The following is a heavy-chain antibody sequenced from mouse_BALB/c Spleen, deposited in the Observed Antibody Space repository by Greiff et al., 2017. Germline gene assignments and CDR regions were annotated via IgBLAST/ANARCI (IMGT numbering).Heavy chain of an antibody. Sequence: VQLKESGPGLVKPSQSLSLTCTVTGYSITSDYAWNWIRQFPGNKLEWMGYISYSGSTSYNPSLKSRISITRDTSKNQFFLQLNSVTTEDTATYYCARKVLPYFDYWGQGTTLTVSS. D-gene: IGHD2-14*01. J-gene: IGHJ2*01. CDR1: GYSITSDYA. CDR2: ISYSGST. V-gene: IGHV3-2*02. CDR3: ARKVLPYFDY.